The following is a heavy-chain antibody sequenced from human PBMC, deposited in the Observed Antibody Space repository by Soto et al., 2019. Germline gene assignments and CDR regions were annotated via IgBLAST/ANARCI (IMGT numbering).Heavy chain of an antibody. CDR1: GYTFTSYG. Sequence: QVQLVQSGAEVKKPGASVKVSCKASGYTFTSYGISWVRQAPGQGPEWMGWISTNNRNTNYAQKIRGRVTMTTDTSTSTAYMELRSLRSDDTAVYYCAIHTSSWPFDYWGQGTLVTVSS. D-gene: IGHD6-13*01. CDR2: ISTNNRNT. CDR3: AIHTSSWPFDY. J-gene: IGHJ4*02. V-gene: IGHV1-18*01.